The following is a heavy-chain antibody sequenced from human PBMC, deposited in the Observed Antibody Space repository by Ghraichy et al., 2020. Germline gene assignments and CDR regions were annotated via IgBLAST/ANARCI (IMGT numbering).Heavy chain of an antibody. CDR1: GASISSYY. CDR3: ARDRQVSGTYYRYYYGMDV. V-gene: IGHV4-59*12. J-gene: IGHJ6*02. CDR2: IYYSGST. Sequence: SETLSLTCTVSGASISSYYWSWIRQPPGKGLEWIGYIYYSGSTNYNPSLKSRVTISVDTSKNQFSLKLSSVTAADTAVYYCARDRQVSGTYYRYYYGMDVWGQGTTVTVSS. D-gene: IGHD3-10*01.